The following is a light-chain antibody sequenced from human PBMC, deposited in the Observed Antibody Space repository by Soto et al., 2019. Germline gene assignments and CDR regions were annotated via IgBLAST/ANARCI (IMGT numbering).Light chain of an antibody. CDR1: QSVGTN. J-gene: IGKJ2*02. Sequence: EVVMTQSPATLSVSPGEAAALSCRASQSVGTNLAWYHQKTGQTPRLLIYGASTSAAGVSARFSGSGSGTEFTLSISRLESFDFVVYYCQHNNNWPWTFGQGTKVEVK. CDR3: QHNNNWPWT. V-gene: IGKV3-15*01. CDR2: GAS.